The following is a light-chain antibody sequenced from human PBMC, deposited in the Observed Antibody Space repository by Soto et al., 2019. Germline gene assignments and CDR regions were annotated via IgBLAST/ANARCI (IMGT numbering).Light chain of an antibody. J-gene: IGLJ1*01. Sequence: QSVLTQPASVSGSPGQSITISCTGTSSDVGGYNYVSWYQQHPGKAPKLMIYDVSNRPSGVSNRFSGSKSGNTASLTISGLQAEDEADYYCCSYTSITIYVFGTGTKVTVL. CDR2: DVS. V-gene: IGLV2-14*01. CDR3: CSYTSITIYV. CDR1: SSDVGGYNY.